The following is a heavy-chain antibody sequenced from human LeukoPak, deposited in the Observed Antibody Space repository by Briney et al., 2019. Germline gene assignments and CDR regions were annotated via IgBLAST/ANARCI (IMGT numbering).Heavy chain of an antibody. V-gene: IGHV4-38-2*02. J-gene: IGHJ5*02. CDR3: ARRQSGSGWYRGRYNWFDP. Sequence: PSETLSLTCTVSGYSISSGYYWGWIRQPPGKGLEWIGSIYHSGRTFYNPSLKSRVTISVDTSKNQFSLDLSSVTAADTAVYYCARRQSGSGWYRGRYNWFDPWGQGTLVTVSS. CDR2: IYHSGRT. D-gene: IGHD6-19*01. CDR1: GYSISSGYY.